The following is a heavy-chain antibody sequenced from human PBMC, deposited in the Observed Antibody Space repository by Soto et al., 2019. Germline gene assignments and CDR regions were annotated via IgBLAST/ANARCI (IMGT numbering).Heavy chain of an antibody. CDR3: AHRRSLLDAFDI. V-gene: IGHV2-5*02. J-gene: IGHJ3*02. CDR1: GFSLSTSGVG. CDR2: IYWDDDK. D-gene: IGHD1-26*01. Sequence: QITLKESGPTLVKPTQTLTLTCTFSGFSLSTSGVGVGWIRQPPGKALEWLALIYWDDDKRYSPSLKCRLSITKDTSKNQVVLTMTNMDPVDTATYYCAHRRSLLDAFDIWGQGTMVTVSS.